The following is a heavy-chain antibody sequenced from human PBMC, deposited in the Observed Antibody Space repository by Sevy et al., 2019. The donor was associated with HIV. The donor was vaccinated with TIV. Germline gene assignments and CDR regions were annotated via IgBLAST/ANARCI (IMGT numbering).Heavy chain of an antibody. J-gene: IGHJ6*02. CDR2: ISSSSTYM. CDR3: ARDRDGSGSSGGYGMDV. CDR1: GFTFSTYS. D-gene: IGHD3-10*01. V-gene: IGHV3-21*01. Sequence: GGSLRLSYVASGFTFSTYSMNWVRQAPGKGLEWVSSISSSSTYMYYADSVKGRFTISRDNAKKSLYLQMNSLRAEDTAVYYCARDRDGSGSSGGYGMDVWGQGTTVTVSS.